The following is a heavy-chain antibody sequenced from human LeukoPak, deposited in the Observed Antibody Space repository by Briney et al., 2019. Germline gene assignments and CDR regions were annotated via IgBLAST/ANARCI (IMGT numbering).Heavy chain of an antibody. CDR1: GFSFGGYE. V-gene: IGHV3-48*03. J-gene: IGHJ6*02. Sequence: PGGSLRLSCAASGFSFGGYEMNWVRQAPGKGLEWVSYISTTGSTVYYADSVEGRFTISRDNTKNLLYLQMNSLRAEGAAVYYCAKDFPHYYESSHGMDAWGQGTTVTVSS. CDR2: ISTTGSTV. CDR3: AKDFPHYYESSHGMDA. D-gene: IGHD3-22*01.